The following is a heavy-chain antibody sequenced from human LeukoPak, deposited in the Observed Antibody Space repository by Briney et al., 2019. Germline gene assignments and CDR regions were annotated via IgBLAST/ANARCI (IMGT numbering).Heavy chain of an antibody. J-gene: IGHJ5*02. V-gene: IGHV1-3*01. Sequence: ASVKVSCKASGYTFTDHAVHWVRQAPGQSLEWMGWINSVNGDTRYLQKLQGRVTITRDTSARSAYIELTSLTSEDTAIYYCARDARLCSGEVCHFGWFDAWGQGTLVTASS. CDR3: ARDARLCSGEVCHFGWFDA. CDR2: INSVNGDT. D-gene: IGHD2-15*01. CDR1: GYTFTDHA.